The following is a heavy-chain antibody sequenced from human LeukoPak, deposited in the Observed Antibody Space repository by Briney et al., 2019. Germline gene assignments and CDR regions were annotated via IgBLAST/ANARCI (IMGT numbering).Heavy chain of an antibody. CDR3: ARVLNYDILTGYV. CDR1: GFTFSSYW. CDR2: IKQDGSEK. D-gene: IGHD3-9*01. Sequence: GGSLRPSCAASGFTFSSYWMSWVRQAPGKGLEWVANIKQDGSEKYYVDSVKGRFTISRDNAKNSLYLQMNSLRAEDTAVYYCARVLNYDILTGYVWGKGTTVTVSS. V-gene: IGHV3-7*01. J-gene: IGHJ6*04.